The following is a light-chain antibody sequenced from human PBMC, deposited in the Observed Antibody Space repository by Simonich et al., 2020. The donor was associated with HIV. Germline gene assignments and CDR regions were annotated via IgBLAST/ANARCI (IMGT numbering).Light chain of an antibody. Sequence: EIVMTQSPATLSVSPGERATLSCRASQTVSSNLAWYQQKPGQAPRLLIYGASMRATGIPARFSGSGSGTEFTLTISSMQSEDFAVYYCQQYNKWPPWTFGQGTKVEIK. CDR2: GAS. CDR3: QQYNKWPPWT. J-gene: IGKJ1*01. V-gene: IGKV3-15*01. CDR1: QTVSSN.